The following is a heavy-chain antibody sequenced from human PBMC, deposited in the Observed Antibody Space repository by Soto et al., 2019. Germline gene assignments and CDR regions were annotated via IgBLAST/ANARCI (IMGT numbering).Heavy chain of an antibody. J-gene: IGHJ6*02. CDR1: VFTFSSYG. Sequence: GASLRLSCAASVFTFSSYGMQLVRQSPGKGLEWVAVIAYDGSNKYYADSVKGRFTISREDSKNTLYLQMNSLRAEDTAVYYWAKELTATTEDYYCYCGMDVWGQGTTVTVS. V-gene: IGHV3-30*18. CDR2: IAYDGSNK. CDR3: AKELTATTEDYYCYCGMDV. D-gene: IGHD4-17*01.